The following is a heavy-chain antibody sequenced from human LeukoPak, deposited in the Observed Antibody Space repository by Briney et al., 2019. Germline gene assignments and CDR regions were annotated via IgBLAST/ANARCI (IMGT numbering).Heavy chain of an antibody. CDR3: ARDRGIDRFDN. CDR1: GFTFSTFW. D-gene: IGHD3-16*02. Sequence: PGGSLRLSCAASGFTFSTFWMSWVRQAPGKGLEWVANIKQDGSEQYYVDSVKGRFTISRDNAKNSLYLQMISLRAEDTAVYYCARDRGIDRFDNWGQGTLVTVSS. J-gene: IGHJ4*02. CDR2: IKQDGSEQ. V-gene: IGHV3-7*01.